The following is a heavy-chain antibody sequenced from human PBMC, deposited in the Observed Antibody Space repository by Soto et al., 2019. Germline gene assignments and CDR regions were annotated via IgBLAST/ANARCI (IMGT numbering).Heavy chain of an antibody. CDR1: GFTFSSYG. CDR3: ARAYCSGGSCYEAFDY. CDR2: IWYDGSNK. V-gene: IGHV3-33*01. Sequence: GGSLRLSCAASGFTFSSYGMHWVRQAPGKGLEWVAVIWYDGSNKYYADPVKGRFTISRDNSKDTLYLQMNSLRAEDTAVYYCARAYCSGGSCYEAFDYWGQGTLVTVSS. D-gene: IGHD2-15*01. J-gene: IGHJ4*02.